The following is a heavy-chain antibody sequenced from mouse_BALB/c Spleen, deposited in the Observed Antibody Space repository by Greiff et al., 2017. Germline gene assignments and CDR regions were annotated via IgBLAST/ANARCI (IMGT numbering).Heavy chain of an antibody. V-gene: IGHV1-5*01. CDR2: IYPGNSDT. D-gene: IGHD1-1*01. CDR3: TREDYYGSIYYFDY. J-gene: IGHJ2*01. Sequence: VQLKQSGTVLARPGASVKMSCKASGYTFTSYWMHWVKQRPGQGLEWIGAIYPGNSDTSYNQKFKGKAKLTAVTSTSTAYMELSSLTNEDSAVYYCTREDYYGSIYYFDYWGQGTTLTVSS. CDR1: GYTFTSYW.